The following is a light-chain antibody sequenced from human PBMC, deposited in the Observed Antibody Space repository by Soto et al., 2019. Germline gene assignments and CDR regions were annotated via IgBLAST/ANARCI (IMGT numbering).Light chain of an antibody. CDR1: QSISSW. Sequence: GARVTLTCRASQSISSWLAWYQQKPGKAPKLLIYKASSLESGVPSRFSGSGSGTEFTLTIISLQPDDFATYYCQQYLSYSPLTFGGGTKVDIK. J-gene: IGKJ4*01. V-gene: IGKV1-5*03. CDR2: KAS. CDR3: QQYLSYSPLT.